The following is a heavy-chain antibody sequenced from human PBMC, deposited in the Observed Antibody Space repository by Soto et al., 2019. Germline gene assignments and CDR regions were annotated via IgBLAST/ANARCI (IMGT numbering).Heavy chain of an antibody. CDR3: ARRLYGSGSYTSRYYYGMDV. D-gene: IGHD3-10*01. CDR2: IIPIFGTA. J-gene: IGHJ6*02. CDR1: GGTFSSYA. V-gene: IGHV1-69*13. Sequence: ASVKVSCKASGGTFSSYAISWVRQAPGQGLEWMGGIIPIFGTANYARKFQGRVTITADESTSTAYMELSSLRSEDTAVYYCARRLYGSGSYTSRYYYGMDVWGQGTTVTVSS.